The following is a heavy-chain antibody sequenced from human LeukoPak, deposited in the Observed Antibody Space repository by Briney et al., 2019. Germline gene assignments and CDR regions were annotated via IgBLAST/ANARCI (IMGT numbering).Heavy chain of an antibody. D-gene: IGHD2-2*01. CDR2: VDKRGST. V-gene: IGHV4-59*08. Sequence: SETLSLTCSVSGGSIRNYYLSWIRQSPGKGLEWIGNVDKRGSTNYNPSFKSRVIVSSGTSRNEFSLKLNSVTAADTAIYYCARGGSSCYGCHDWFDPWGQGTRVTVSS. J-gene: IGHJ5*02. CDR3: ARGGSSCYGCHDWFDP. CDR1: GGSIRNYY.